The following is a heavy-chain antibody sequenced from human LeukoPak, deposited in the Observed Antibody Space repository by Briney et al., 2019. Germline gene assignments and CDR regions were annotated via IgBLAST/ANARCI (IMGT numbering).Heavy chain of an antibody. CDR1: GFSLSTSGMR. D-gene: IGHD3-3*01. V-gene: IGHV2-70*04. Sequence: SGPALVKPTQTLTLTCTFSGFSLSTSGMRVSWIRQPPGKALEWLARIDWDDDKFYSTSLKTRLTISKDTSKSQVVLTMTNMDPVDTATYYCARNFGYYDFWSGYYLGSGYFDYWGQGTLVTVSS. CDR2: IDWDDDK. CDR3: ARNFGYYDFWSGYYLGSGYFDY. J-gene: IGHJ4*02.